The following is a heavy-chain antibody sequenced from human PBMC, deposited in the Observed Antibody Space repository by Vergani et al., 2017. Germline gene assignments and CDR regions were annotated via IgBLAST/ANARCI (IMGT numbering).Heavy chain of an antibody. CDR2: ISPKTGDT. CDR3: AHSWNFGRRDWFDS. CDR1: ESTFSDYN. V-gene: IGHV1-2*02. J-gene: IGHJ5*01. D-gene: IGHD1-26*01. Sequence: QVQLMQSGPVMKKPGGSLKVSCQASESTFSDYNIHWVRQAPGQGLQWMGWISPKTGDTEYLQRFQDRVTMTRDASTKTVYLKMTRLTSDDTAIYYCAHSWNFGRRDWFDSWGPGTLVTVSS.